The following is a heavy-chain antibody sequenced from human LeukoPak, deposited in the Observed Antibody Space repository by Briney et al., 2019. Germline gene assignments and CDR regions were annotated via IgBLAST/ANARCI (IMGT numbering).Heavy chain of an antibody. CDR3: VRDYGDYGRAFDY. D-gene: IGHD4-17*01. J-gene: IGHJ4*02. CDR2: INHSGST. CDR1: GGSFSGYY. V-gene: IGHV4-34*01. Sequence: PSETLSLTCAVYGGSFSGYYWSWIRQPPGKGLEWIGEINHSGSTNYNPSLKSRVTISVDTSKNQFSLKLSSVTAADTAVYYCVRDYGDYGRAFDYWGQGTLVTVSS.